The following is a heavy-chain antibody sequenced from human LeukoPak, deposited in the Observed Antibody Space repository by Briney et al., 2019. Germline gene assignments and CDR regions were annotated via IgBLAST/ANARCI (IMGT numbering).Heavy chain of an antibody. CDR2: ISGSGGTT. D-gene: IGHD6-19*01. Sequence: GGSLRLSCAASGFTFSSYAMTWVRQAPGKGLEWVSTISGSGGTTYYTDSVKGRFTISRDNSKNTLYLQMNSLRAEDTAVYYCAKKGDVSGWYQYFDYWGQGTPVTVSS. CDR1: GFTFSSYA. V-gene: IGHV3-23*01. J-gene: IGHJ4*02. CDR3: AKKGDVSGWYQYFDY.